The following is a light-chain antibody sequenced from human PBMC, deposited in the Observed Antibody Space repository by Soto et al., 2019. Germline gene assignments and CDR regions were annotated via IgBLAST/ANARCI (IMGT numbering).Light chain of an antibody. CDR1: QSVSSK. CDR2: GAS. V-gene: IGKV3-15*01. Sequence: EIVMTQSPATLSVSPGERATLSCRASQSVSSKLAWYQQKPGQAPRLLIYGASTRATGIPARFSGSGSGTAFTLTISSLQSEDFSDYYCQQSNNWPLTFGGGTKVEIK. J-gene: IGKJ4*01. CDR3: QQSNNWPLT.